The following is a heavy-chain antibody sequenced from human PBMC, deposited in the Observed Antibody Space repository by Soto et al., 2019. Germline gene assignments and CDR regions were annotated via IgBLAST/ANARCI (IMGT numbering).Heavy chain of an antibody. CDR1: GFTFSSYG. V-gene: IGHV3-33*01. D-gene: IGHD1-1*01. J-gene: IGHJ4*02. CDR2: IWYDGSNK. CDR3: ARSKGYNHPFDY. Sequence: QVQLVESGGGVVQPGRSLRLSCAASGFTFSSYGMHWVRQAPGKGLEWVAVIWYDGSNKYYADSVKGRFTISRDNSKNTLYLQMNSLRAEDTAVYYCARSKGYNHPFDYWGQGTLVTVSS.